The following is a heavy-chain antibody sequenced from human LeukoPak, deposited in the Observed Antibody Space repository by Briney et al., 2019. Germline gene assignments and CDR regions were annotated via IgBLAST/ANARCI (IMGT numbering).Heavy chain of an antibody. V-gene: IGHV3-48*02. CDR1: GFTFSSYS. J-gene: IGHJ6*02. CDR2: ISSSSSTI. CDR3: ARANGMDV. Sequence: GGSLRLSCTASGFTFSSYSMNWVRQAPGKGLEWVSYISSSSSTIYYADSVKGRFTISRDNAKNSLYLQMSSLRDEDTAVYYRARANGMDVWGQGTTVTVSS.